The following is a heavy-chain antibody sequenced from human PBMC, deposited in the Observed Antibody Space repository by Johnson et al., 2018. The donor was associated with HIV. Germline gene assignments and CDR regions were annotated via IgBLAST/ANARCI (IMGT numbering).Heavy chain of an antibody. CDR2: ISSSGGTI. D-gene: IGHD6-19*01. CDR1: RFTFSDYY. Sequence: QMLLVESGGGLVKPGGSLRLSCAASRFTFSDYYMSWIRQTPGKGLEWVSYISSSGGTIYYADSVKGRFSISRANAKNALYLQMNSLRAEDTAVYYCAKAGAVAGPGIDAFDTWGQGTMVTVSS. V-gene: IGHV3-11*04. J-gene: IGHJ3*02. CDR3: AKAGAVAGPGIDAFDT.